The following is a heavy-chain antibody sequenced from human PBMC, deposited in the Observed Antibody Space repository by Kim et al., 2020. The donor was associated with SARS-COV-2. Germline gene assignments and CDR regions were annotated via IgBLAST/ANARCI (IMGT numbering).Heavy chain of an antibody. D-gene: IGHD2-8*01. J-gene: IGHJ4*02. CDR1: GFTFSASV. Sequence: GGSLRLSCAASGFTFSASVMRWVRQAPGKGLEWVSTITGSGGSTFYADSVKGRFTISRDNSKNTLYLQMNSLRAAATAVYYCAKDHPWSFDYWGQGSLVT. V-gene: IGHV3-23*01. CDR3: AKDHPWSFDY. CDR2: ITGSGGST.